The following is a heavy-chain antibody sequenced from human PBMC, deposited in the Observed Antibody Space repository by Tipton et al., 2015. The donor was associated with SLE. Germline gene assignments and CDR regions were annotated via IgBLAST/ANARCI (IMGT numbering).Heavy chain of an antibody. CDR2: RYHSGGT. CDR3: ARGISSGWWNY. D-gene: IGHD6-19*01. Sequence: TLSLTCTVSGGSISSSSYYWGWIRQPPGKGLEWIGSRYHSGGTNYNPSLKSRVTISVDTSKNQFSLKLSSVTAADTAVYYCARGISSGWWNYWGQGNLVTVSS. V-gene: IGHV4-39*07. CDR1: GGSISSSSYY. J-gene: IGHJ4*02.